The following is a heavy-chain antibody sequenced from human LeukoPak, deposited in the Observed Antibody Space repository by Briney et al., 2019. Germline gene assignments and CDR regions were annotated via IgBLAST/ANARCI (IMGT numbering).Heavy chain of an antibody. J-gene: IGHJ4*02. CDR2: ISSSSSYI. D-gene: IGHD3-22*01. CDR1: GFTFSTSG. Sequence: KTGGSLRLSCAASGFTFSTSGMPWVRQAPGKGLEWVSSISSSSSYIYYADSVKGRFTISRDNAKNSLYLQMNSLRAEDTAVYYCASGYLNDYWGQGTLVTVSS. CDR3: ASGYLNDY. V-gene: IGHV3-21*01.